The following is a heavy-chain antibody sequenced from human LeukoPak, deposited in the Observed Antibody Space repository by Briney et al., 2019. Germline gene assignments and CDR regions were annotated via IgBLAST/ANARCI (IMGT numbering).Heavy chain of an antibody. CDR1: GFTFSSYA. Sequence: PGGSLRLSCAASGFTFSSYAMSWVRQAPGKGLEWVSAISGSGGSTYYADSVKGRFTISRDNSKNTLYLQMNSLRAEDTAVYYCAKGGGYYDSSGYYKDYWGQGTLVTVSS. V-gene: IGHV3-23*01. CDR2: ISGSGGST. D-gene: IGHD3-22*01. J-gene: IGHJ4*02. CDR3: AKGGGYYDSSGYYKDY.